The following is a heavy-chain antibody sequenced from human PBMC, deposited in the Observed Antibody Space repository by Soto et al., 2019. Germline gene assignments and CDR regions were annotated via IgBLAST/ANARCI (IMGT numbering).Heavy chain of an antibody. Sequence: QLQLQESGSGLVKPSQTLSLTCAVSGGSISSGGYSWSWIRQPPGKGLEWIGYIYHSGSTYYNPSLKSRVTISVDRSKNQFSLKLSSVTAADTAVYYCARGAGGAGQNYYYYGMDVWGQGTTVTVSS. CDR1: GGSISSGGYS. J-gene: IGHJ6*02. CDR2: IYHSGST. V-gene: IGHV4-30-2*01. CDR3: ARGAGGAGQNYYYYGMDV.